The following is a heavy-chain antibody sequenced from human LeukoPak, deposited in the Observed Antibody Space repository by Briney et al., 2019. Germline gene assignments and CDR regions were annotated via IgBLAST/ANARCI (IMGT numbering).Heavy chain of an antibody. V-gene: IGHV3-43*02. CDR1: GFTFDDYA. Sequence: PGGSLRLSCAASGFTFDDYAMHWVRQAPGKGLEWVSLISGDGGSTYYADSVKGRFTISRDNSKNSLYLQMNSLRTEDTALYYCAIGLYSGSYPYYHDGMDVWGQGTTVTVSS. CDR2: ISGDGGST. J-gene: IGHJ6*02. D-gene: IGHD1-26*01. CDR3: AIGLYSGSYPYYHDGMDV.